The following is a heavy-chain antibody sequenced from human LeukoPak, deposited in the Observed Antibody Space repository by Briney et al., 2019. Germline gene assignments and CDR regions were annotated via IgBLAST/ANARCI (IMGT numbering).Heavy chain of an antibody. CDR1: GFTFNSYL. V-gene: IGHV3-7*05. CDR3: ARVGKSGSYPFDY. J-gene: IGHJ4*02. CDR2: IKQDGSEQ. Sequence: GGSLRLSCAASGFTFNSYLMTWVRQAPGRGLEWLANIKQDGSEQYYVDSVKGRFTISRDNAKNSLYLQMNSLRAGDTAVYYCARVGKSGSYPFDYWGQGSLVTVSS. D-gene: IGHD1-26*01.